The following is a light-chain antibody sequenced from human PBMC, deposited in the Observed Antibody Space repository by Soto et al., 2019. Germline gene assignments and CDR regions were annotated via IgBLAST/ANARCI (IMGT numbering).Light chain of an antibody. J-gene: IGKJ4*01. V-gene: IGKV2-28*01. Sequence: DIVLTQSPLSLPVTPGEPASISCRSSQSLMHRNGYNYLGWYLQKPGQSPQLLIYLGSNRASGVPDRFSGSGSGTDITLKISRVEADDVGIYYCMQALQPTLSFGGGTKVELK. CDR1: QSLMHRNGYNY. CDR2: LGS. CDR3: MQALQPTLS.